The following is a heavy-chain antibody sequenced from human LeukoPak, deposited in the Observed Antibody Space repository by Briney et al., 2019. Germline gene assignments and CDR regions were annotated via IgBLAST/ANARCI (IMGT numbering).Heavy chain of an antibody. CDR2: IYYSGST. V-gene: IGHV4-31*03. CDR3: ARNPNYDILTGYTA. J-gene: IGHJ5*02. D-gene: IGHD3-9*01. Sequence: PSQTLSLTCTVSGGSVSSGDYYWSWIRQHPGKGLEWIGYIYYSGSTYYNPSFKSRVTISVDTSKNQFSLKLSSVTAADTAVYYCARNPNYDILTGYTAWGQGTLVTVSS. CDR1: GGSVSSGDYY.